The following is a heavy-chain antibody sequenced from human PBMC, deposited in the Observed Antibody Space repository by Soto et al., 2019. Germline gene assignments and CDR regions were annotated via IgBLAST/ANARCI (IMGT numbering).Heavy chain of an antibody. V-gene: IGHV1-69*06. J-gene: IGHJ3*02. Sequence: QVQLEQSGAEVKKPGSSVKISCKASGGTLSDHGVSWLRQAPGQGLEWVGGTIPVFNTAKYAPKFQGRVTIAAHKPTNIPDMELGSLRSDDTAFYYCARGVYGSGNYYTGPSAFDIWGQGTLVIVSS. CDR2: TIPVFNTA. CDR3: ARGVYGSGNYYTGPSAFDI. D-gene: IGHD3-10*01. CDR1: GGTLSDHG.